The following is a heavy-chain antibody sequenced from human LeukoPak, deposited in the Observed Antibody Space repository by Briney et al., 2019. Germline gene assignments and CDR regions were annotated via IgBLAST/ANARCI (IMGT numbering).Heavy chain of an antibody. J-gene: IGHJ4*02. D-gene: IGHD6-6*01. CDR3: ARGRGQLGHFDY. CDR1: GFTFSSYA. V-gene: IGHV3-30-3*01. CDR2: ISYDGSNK. Sequence: PGRSLRLSCAASGFTFSSYAMHWVRQAPGKGLEWVAVISYDGSNKYYADSVKGRFTISRDNSKNTLYLQMNSLRAEDTAVYYCARGRGQLGHFDYWGQGTLVTVSS.